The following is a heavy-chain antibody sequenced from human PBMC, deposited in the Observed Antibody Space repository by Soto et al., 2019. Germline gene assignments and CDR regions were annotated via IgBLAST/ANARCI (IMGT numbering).Heavy chain of an antibody. CDR2: ISYSGTT. Sequence: PSETLSLTGTVSGGSISTYYWTWIRQPPGKGLEWIGYISYSGTTNYNPSLKSRLTISLNTSKKHFSLKLSSVTAADTAVYYCARGTRATQYYYYFYGMDVWGQGTTVTVSS. V-gene: IGHV4-59*01. CDR3: ARGTRATQYYYYFYGMDV. CDR1: GGSISTYY. J-gene: IGHJ6*02.